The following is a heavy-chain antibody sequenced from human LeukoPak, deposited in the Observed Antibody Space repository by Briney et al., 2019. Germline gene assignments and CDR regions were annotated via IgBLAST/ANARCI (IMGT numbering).Heavy chain of an antibody. CDR3: ARVWLGNAFDI. J-gene: IGHJ3*02. V-gene: IGHV1-18*01. Sequence: ASVKVSCKASGYTFSRYGITWVRQAPGQGLEWMGWISTYNGNTKYTHKLQARITMTTDTSTNTAYMELRGLRSDDTALYYCARVWLGNAFDIWGQGTMVTVSS. CDR2: ISTYNGNT. CDR1: GYTFSRYG. D-gene: IGHD6-19*01.